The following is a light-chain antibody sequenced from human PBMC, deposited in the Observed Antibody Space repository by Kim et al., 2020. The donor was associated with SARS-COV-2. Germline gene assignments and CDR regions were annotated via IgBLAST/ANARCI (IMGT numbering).Light chain of an antibody. CDR3: QQYNSYSWT. V-gene: IGKV1-5*01. J-gene: IGKJ1*01. CDR2: DAS. CDR1: QSISSW. Sequence: ASVGDRVTIACRASQSISSWLAWYQQKPGKAPKLLIYDASSFDSGVPARFSGSGSGTEFTLTISSLQPDDFATYYCQQYNSYSWTFGQGTKVDIK.